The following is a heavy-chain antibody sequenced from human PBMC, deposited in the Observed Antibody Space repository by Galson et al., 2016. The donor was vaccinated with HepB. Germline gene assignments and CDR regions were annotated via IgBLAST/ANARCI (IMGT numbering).Heavy chain of an antibody. V-gene: IGHV4-31*03. CDR2: IYHSGST. CDR1: GGSISSTDYF. J-gene: IGHJ4*02. D-gene: IGHD3-10*01. Sequence: TLSLTCTVSGGSISSTDYFWSWIRQSPGKGLEWIGYIYHSGSTYYNPSLKSRVSISVDTSKNQFSLKLSSVTAADTAVYYCARDRSSGSGNFGYWGQGTLVTVSS. CDR3: ARDRSSGSGNFGY.